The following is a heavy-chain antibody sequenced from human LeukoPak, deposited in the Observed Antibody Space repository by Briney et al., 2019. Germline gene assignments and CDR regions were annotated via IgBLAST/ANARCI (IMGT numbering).Heavy chain of an antibody. V-gene: IGHV3-7*01. CDR2: IKEDGTEK. Sequence: PEGSLRLSCAGSGFTFSDFWMTWVRQTPGKGLEWGANIKEDGTEKNLVDSVKGRFTISRDNTKNLLFLEMNNLRGDDTAIYYCVRESRPGGAMGLYHNLDYWGQGTLVAVSS. D-gene: IGHD1-1*01. CDR1: GFTFSDFW. J-gene: IGHJ4*02. CDR3: VRESRPGGAMGLYHNLDY.